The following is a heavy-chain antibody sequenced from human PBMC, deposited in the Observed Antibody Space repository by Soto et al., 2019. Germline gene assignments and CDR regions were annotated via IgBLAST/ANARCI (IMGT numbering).Heavy chain of an antibody. CDR2: IIPIFGTA. CDR3: ARDIVVVVAANPYYYGMDV. CDR1: GGTFSSYA. Sequence: ASVKVSCKASGGTFSSYAISWVRQAPGQGLEWMGGIIPIFGTANYAQKFQGRVTITADESTSTAYMELSSLRSEDTAVYYCARDIVVVVAANPYYYGMDVWGQGTTVTVSS. J-gene: IGHJ6*02. D-gene: IGHD2-15*01. V-gene: IGHV1-69*13.